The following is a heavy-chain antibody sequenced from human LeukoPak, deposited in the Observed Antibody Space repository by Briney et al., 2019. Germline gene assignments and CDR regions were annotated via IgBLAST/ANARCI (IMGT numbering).Heavy chain of an antibody. D-gene: IGHD1-26*01. CDR1: GGSISSSSYY. CDR2: IYYSGST. J-gene: IGHJ6*03. Sequence: SETLSLTCTVSGGSISSSSYYWGWIRQPPGKGLEWIGSIYYSGSTYYNPSLKSRVTISVDTSKNQFSLKLSSVTAADTAVYYCARGPYSGSYYYYYYMDVWGKGTTVTVSS. V-gene: IGHV4-39*07. CDR3: ARGPYSGSYYYYYYMDV.